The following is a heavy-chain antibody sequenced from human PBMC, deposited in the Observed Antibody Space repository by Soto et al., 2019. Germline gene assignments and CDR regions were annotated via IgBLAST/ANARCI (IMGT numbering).Heavy chain of an antibody. Sequence: GGSLRLSCAASGFTFSSYWMSWVRQAPGKGLEWVANIKQDGSEKYYVDSVKGRFTISRDNAKNSLYLQMNSLRAEDTAVYYCAGRMYYDYIWGSYRSNWFDPWGQGTLVTVSS. CDR3: AGRMYYDYIWGSYRSNWFDP. V-gene: IGHV3-7*01. J-gene: IGHJ5*02. D-gene: IGHD3-16*02. CDR1: GFTFSSYW. CDR2: IKQDGSEK.